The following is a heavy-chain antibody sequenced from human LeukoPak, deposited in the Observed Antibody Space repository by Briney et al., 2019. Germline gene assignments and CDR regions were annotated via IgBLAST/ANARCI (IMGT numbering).Heavy chain of an antibody. CDR3: ARGAVVGV. CDR2: IYYSGST. Sequence: PSETLSLTCTVSGGSISSYYWSWIRQPPGKGLEWIGYIYYSGSTNYNPSLKSRVTMSVDTSKNQFSLQLNSLTAADTAIYYCARGAVVGVWGQGTLVTVSS. V-gene: IGHV4-59*12. D-gene: IGHD1-26*01. CDR1: GGSISSYY. J-gene: IGHJ3*01.